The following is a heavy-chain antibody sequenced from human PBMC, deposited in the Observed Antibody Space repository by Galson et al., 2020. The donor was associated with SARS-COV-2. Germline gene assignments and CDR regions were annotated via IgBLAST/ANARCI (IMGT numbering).Heavy chain of an antibody. CDR2: LSGSGGST. Sequence: GESLKISCAASGFTFSTYAMSWVRQAPGKGLEWVSALSGSGGSTYYADSVKGRFTISRDNSKNTLYLQMNSLRAEDTAVYYCAKPLLRVDAFDIWGQGTMVTVSS. J-gene: IGHJ3*02. V-gene: IGHV3-23*01. CDR1: GFTFSTYA. CDR3: AKPLLRVDAFDI.